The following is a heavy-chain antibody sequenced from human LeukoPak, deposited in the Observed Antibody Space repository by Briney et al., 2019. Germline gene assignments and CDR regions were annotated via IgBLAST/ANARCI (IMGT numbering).Heavy chain of an antibody. CDR2: IYYSGST. Sequence: PSGTLSLTCTVSGGSISSYYWSWIRQPPGKGLEWIGYIYYSGSTNYNPSLKSRVTISVDTSKNQFSLKLSSVTAADTAVYYCARGSIAAAEGSHWFDPWGQGTLVTVSS. D-gene: IGHD6-13*01. V-gene: IGHV4-59*01. J-gene: IGHJ5*02. CDR1: GGSISSYY. CDR3: ARGSIAAAEGSHWFDP.